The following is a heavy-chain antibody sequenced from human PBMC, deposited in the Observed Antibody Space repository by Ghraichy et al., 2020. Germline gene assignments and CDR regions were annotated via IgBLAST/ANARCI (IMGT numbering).Heavy chain of an antibody. CDR3: ARGELGGFDY. Sequence: GGSLRLTCAASGFTLSDYYMSWIRQAPGKGLEWVSYISSSSSYTNYADSVKGRFTISRDNAKNSLYLQMNSLRAEDTAVYYCARGELGGFDYWGQGTLVTVSS. V-gene: IGHV3-11*05. D-gene: IGHD7-27*01. J-gene: IGHJ4*02. CDR1: GFTLSDYY. CDR2: ISSSSSYT.